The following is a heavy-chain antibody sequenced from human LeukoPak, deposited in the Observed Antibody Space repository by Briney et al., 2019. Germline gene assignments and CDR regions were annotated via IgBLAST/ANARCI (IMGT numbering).Heavy chain of an antibody. CDR2: IYTSGST. J-gene: IGHJ6*03. CDR1: GGSISSGSYY. V-gene: IGHV4-61*02. CDR3: ARGRSVQYQVLSYYYYMDV. D-gene: IGHD2-2*01. Sequence: PSQTLSLTCTVSGGSISSGSYYWSWIRQPAGKGLEWVGRIYTSGSTNYNPSLKSRVTISADTSKNQFSLKVRSVTAADTAVYYCARGRSVQYQVLSYYYYMDVWGKGTTVTVSS.